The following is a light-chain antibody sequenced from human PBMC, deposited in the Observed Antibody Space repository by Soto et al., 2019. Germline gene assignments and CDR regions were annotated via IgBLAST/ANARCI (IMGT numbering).Light chain of an antibody. CDR2: DAS. CDR3: QQYASSPLT. J-gene: IGKJ4*01. V-gene: IGKV3-20*01. Sequence: EIELTQSPGTLSLSPGERATLSCRASQSVSSSYLAWYQQKPSQAPRLLIYDASSRATGIPDRFSGSGSGTDFTLTISRLQPEDFAVYYCQQYASSPLTFGGGTKVELK. CDR1: QSVSSSY.